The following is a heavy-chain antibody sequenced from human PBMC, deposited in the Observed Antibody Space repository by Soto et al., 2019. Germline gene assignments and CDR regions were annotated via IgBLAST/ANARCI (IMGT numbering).Heavy chain of an antibody. V-gene: IGHV4-59*01. CDR1: GGSISSYY. Sequence: SETLSLTCTVSGGSISSYYWSWIRQPPGKGLEWIGYIYYSGSTNYNPSLKSRVTISVDTSKNQFSLKLSSVTAADTAVYYCARDRAYGMDVWGQGTTVTVYS. CDR3: ARDRAYGMDV. CDR2: IYYSGST. J-gene: IGHJ6*02.